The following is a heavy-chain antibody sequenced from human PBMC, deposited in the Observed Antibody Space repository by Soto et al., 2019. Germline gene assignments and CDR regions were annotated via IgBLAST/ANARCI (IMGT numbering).Heavy chain of an antibody. CDR3: TRRDSSWAFDI. V-gene: IGHV1-2*04. Sequence: QVQLVQSGVEVKNPGASVKVSCKASGYTFSAYYMHWVRQAPGQGLEWMGYIHPGSGGANYAQKFQGWVTMTSDTSISTVYMEVTRLKSDDTAVYYCTRRDSSWAFDIWCQGTSLTVSS. CDR1: GYTFSAYY. J-gene: IGHJ3*02. CDR2: IHPGSGGA. D-gene: IGHD2-21*02.